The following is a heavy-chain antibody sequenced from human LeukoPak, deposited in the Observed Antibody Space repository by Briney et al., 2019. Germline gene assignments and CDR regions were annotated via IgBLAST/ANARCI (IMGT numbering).Heavy chain of an antibody. CDR2: IYTSGSN. CDR1: GGSISSDY. Sequence: PSETLSLTRTVSGGSISSDYWSWIRQPPGKGLEWIGYIYTSGSNHYNPSLKSRVTISGDTSKNQFSLKLSSVTAADTAVYYCARQKAGNCFDPWGQGTPVTVSS. J-gene: IGHJ5*02. V-gene: IGHV4-4*09. D-gene: IGHD6-19*01. CDR3: ARQKAGNCFDP.